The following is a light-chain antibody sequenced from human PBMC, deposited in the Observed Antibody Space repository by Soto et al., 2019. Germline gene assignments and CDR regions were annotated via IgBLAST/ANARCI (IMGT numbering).Light chain of an antibody. CDR3: QQYDEWPFP. CDR1: QNVKTR. J-gene: IGKJ4*01. V-gene: IGKV3-15*01. Sequence: EKVMTQSPATLSVSPGERATLSCRASQNVKTRLACYQQKPGQAPRLLIYDAFTRATGIPARFSGSASGTEFTLTISSLQSEDFAVYYCQQYDEWPFPFVGGTKVEIK. CDR2: DAF.